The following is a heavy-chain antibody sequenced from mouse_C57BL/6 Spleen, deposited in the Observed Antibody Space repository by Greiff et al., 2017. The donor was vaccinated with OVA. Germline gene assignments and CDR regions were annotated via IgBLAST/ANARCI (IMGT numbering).Heavy chain of an antibody. D-gene: IGHD1-1*01. V-gene: IGHV1-75*01. CDR1: GYTFTDYY. J-gene: IGHJ4*01. CDR2: IFPGSGST. CDR3: ANYGSSYGDAMDY. Sequence: QVQLQQSGPELVKPGASVKISCKASGYTFTDYYINWVKQRPGQGLEWIGWIFPGSGSTYYNEKFKGKATLTVDKSSSTAYMLLRSLTSADSAVYFCANYGSSYGDAMDYWGQGTSVTVSS.